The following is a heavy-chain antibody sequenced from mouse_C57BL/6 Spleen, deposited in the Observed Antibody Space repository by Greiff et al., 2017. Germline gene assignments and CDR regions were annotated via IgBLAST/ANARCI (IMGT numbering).Heavy chain of an antibody. Sequence: QVQLQQPGAELVMPGASVKLSCKASGYTFTSYWMHWVKQRPGQGLEWIGEIDPSDSYTNYNQKFKGKSTLTVDKSSSTAYMQLSSLTSEDSAVYYWARSRVTTVVATPYAMDYWGQGTSVTVSS. J-gene: IGHJ4*01. CDR3: ARSRVTTVVATPYAMDY. CDR2: IDPSDSYT. CDR1: GYTFTSYW. D-gene: IGHD1-1*01. V-gene: IGHV1-69*01.